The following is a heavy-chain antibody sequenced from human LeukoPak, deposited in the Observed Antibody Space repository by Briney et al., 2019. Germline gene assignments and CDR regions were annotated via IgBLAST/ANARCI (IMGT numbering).Heavy chain of an antibody. J-gene: IGHJ6*02. Sequence: GRSLRLSCAASGLTFSSYGMHWVRQAPGKGLEWVAVISYDGSNKYYADSVKGRFTISRDNSKNTLYLQMNSLRAEDTAVYYCAKLSLSDYGDYVSGHPWDYYYGMDVWGQGTTVTVSS. CDR2: ISYDGSNK. V-gene: IGHV3-30*18. D-gene: IGHD4-17*01. CDR3: AKLSLSDYGDYVSGHPWDYYYGMDV. CDR1: GLTFSSYG.